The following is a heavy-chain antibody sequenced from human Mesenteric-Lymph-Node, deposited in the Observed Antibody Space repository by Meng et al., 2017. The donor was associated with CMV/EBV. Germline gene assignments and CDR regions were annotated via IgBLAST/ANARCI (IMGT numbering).Heavy chain of an antibody. Sequence: TLSGFSLSTSGVAVAWIRQPPGKALEFLALIYWDDDRRYSTSLNNRLTITKDTSKNQVVLTMTNMDPVDTATYFCAHSYASGTRLGYWGQGTLVTVSS. J-gene: IGHJ4*02. CDR3: AHSYASGTRLGY. CDR1: GFSLSTSGVA. V-gene: IGHV2-5*02. CDR2: IYWDDDR. D-gene: IGHD3-10*01.